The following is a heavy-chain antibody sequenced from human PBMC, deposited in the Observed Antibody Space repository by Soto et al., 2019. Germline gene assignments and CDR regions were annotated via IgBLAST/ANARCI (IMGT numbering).Heavy chain of an antibody. D-gene: IGHD5-18*01. V-gene: IGHV4-31*03. Sequence: SETLSLTCFVSGYSISAGGYYWSWIRHHPGKGLEWIGSFYSSGSIIYNPSLRSRVTISVDTSKNQFSLKLSSVTAADTSVYYCATWIQLKYNWFDPWGQGTQVTV. J-gene: IGHJ5*02. CDR1: GYSISAGGYY. CDR2: FYSSGSI. CDR3: ATWIQLKYNWFDP.